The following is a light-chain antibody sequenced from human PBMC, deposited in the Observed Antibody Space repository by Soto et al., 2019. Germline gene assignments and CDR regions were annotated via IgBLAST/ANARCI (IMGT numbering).Light chain of an antibody. J-gene: IGLJ3*02. CDR1: SSNIGANYD. CDR3: QSYDSSLSGV. Sequence: QSVLTQPPSVSGAPGQRVTISCTGSSSNIGANYDVHWYLQLPGTAPKLIIYDNSNRPSGVPDRFSGSKSGTSASLAITGLQAEDEADYYCQSYDSSLSGVFGGGTKVTVL. V-gene: IGLV1-40*01. CDR2: DNS.